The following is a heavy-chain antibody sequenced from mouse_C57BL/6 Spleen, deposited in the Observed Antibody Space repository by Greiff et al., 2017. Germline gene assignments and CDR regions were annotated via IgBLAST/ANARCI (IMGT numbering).Heavy chain of an antibody. D-gene: IGHD3-2*02. CDR1: GYTFTTYP. CDR2: FHPYNDDT. Sequence: VMLVESGAELVKPGASVKMSCKASGYTFTTYPIEWMKQNHGKSLEWIGNFHPYNDDTKYNEKFKGKATLTVEKSSSTVYLELSRLTSDDSAVYCCARRGDSSGPWFAYWGQGTLVTVSA. J-gene: IGHJ3*01. CDR3: ARRGDSSGPWFAY. V-gene: IGHV1-47*01.